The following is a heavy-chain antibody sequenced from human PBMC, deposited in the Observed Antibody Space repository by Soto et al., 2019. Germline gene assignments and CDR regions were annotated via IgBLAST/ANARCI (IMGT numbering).Heavy chain of an antibody. D-gene: IGHD2-15*01. J-gene: IGHJ6*02. V-gene: IGHV2-5*02. CDR3: AHKGGRGAGMDV. Sequence: QITLKESGPTLVKPTQTLTLTCTFSGFSFISSGVGVGWIRQPPGRALEWLALIYWDEDKRYSPSLKGRLTITKDTSTNELVLTMTNVDPEDTGTYYCAHKGGRGAGMDVWGQGTTVTVS. CDR2: IYWDEDK. CDR1: GFSFISSGVG.